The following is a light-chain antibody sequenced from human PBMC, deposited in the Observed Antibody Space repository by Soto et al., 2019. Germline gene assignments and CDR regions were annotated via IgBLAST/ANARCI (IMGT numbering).Light chain of an antibody. V-gene: IGLV1-47*01. Sequence: QSALTQPPSASGTPGQEVTISCSGSTSNIGSNYVYWYQQLPGTAPKLLIYRNNQRPSGVPDRFSGSKSGTSASLAISGLRSDDEADYFCATWDDSLNGFYVFGTGTKVTVL. J-gene: IGLJ1*01. CDR1: TSNIGSNY. CDR3: ATWDDSLNGFYV. CDR2: RNN.